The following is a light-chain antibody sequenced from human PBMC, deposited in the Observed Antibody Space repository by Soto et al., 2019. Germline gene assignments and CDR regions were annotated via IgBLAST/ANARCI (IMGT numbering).Light chain of an antibody. CDR3: QQLNSYPR. V-gene: IGKV1-9*01. CDR2: AAS. J-gene: IGKJ5*01. Sequence: DIQLTQPPSFLSASVGDRVTITFRASQGISSYLAWYQQKPGKAPKLLIYAASTLQSGVPSRFSGSGSGTEFTLTISSLQPEDFATYYCQQLNSYPRFGQGTRLEI. CDR1: QGISSY.